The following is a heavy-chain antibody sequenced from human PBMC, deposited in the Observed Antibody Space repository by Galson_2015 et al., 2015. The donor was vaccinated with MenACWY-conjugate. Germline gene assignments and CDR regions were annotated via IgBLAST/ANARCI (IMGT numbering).Heavy chain of an antibody. CDR3: AKDEKDYGGSFDY. CDR2: ISYDGSNK. CDR1: GFTFSSYG. J-gene: IGHJ4*02. Sequence: SLRLSCAASGFTFSSYGMHWVRQAPGKGLEWVAVISYDGSNKYYADFVKGRFTISRDNSKNTLYLQMNSLRAEDTAVYYCAKDEKDYGGSFDYWGQGILVTVSS. V-gene: IGHV3-30*18. D-gene: IGHD4-23*01.